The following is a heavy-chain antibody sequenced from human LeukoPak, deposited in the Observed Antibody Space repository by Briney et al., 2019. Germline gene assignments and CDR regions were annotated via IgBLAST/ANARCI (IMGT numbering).Heavy chain of an antibody. CDR2: IYHRGST. V-gene: IGHV4-31*03. D-gene: IGHD6-19*01. CDR1: GGSISSGSYY. J-gene: IGHJ4*02. CDR3: ARGTRQWLEPTDY. Sequence: PSETLSLTCTVSGGSISSGSYYWSWIRQHPGTGLEWIGYIYHRGSTQNNPSLKSRVTISVDTSKNQFSLKLSSVTAADTAVYYCARGTRQWLEPTDYWGQGTLVTVSS.